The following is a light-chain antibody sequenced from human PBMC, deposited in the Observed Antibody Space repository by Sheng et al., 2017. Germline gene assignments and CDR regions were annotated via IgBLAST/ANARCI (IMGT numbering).Light chain of an antibody. J-gene: IGKJ4*01. CDR3: QQYDNLPPLT. CDR1: QTISSY. CDR2: AAS. Sequence: DIQLTQSPSSLSASIGDRVTIACRASQTISSYLNWYQIQPGKAPKLLIYAASSLQTGVPARFSGSGSGTDFTFTISSLQPEDIATYYCQQYDNLPPLTFGGGTKVEIK. V-gene: IGKV1-33*01.